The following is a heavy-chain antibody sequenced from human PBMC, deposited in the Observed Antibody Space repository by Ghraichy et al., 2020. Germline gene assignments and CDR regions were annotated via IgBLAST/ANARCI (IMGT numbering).Heavy chain of an antibody. CDR1: GFTFSSYW. Sequence: GGSLRLSCAASGFTFSSYWMSWVRQAPGKGLEWVANIKQDGSEKYYVDSVKGRFTISRDNAKNSLYLQMNSLRAEETAVYYCARVVSLVPAAMGSGNFDYWGQGTLVTVSS. CDR2: IKQDGSEK. CDR3: ARVVSLVPAAMGSGNFDY. J-gene: IGHJ4*02. D-gene: IGHD2-2*01. V-gene: IGHV3-7*01.